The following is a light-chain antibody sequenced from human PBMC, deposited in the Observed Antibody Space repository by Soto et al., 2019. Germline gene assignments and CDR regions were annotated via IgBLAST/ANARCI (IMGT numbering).Light chain of an antibody. CDR1: SSNIGAGYD. V-gene: IGLV1-40*01. Sequence: QSVLTQPPSVSGAPGQRVTISCTGSSSNIGAGYDVHWYQQLPGTAPKLLIYGNSNRPSGVPDRFSGSKSGTSASLALTGLQAEDEADYYCQSYDSSRSGSGVFGGGTKLTVL. J-gene: IGLJ2*01. CDR3: QSYDSSRSGSGV. CDR2: GNS.